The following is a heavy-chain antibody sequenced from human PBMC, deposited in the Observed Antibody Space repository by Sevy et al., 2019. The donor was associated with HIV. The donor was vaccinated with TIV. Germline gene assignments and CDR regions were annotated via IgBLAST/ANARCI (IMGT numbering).Heavy chain of an antibody. CDR1: GFTFSSYS. D-gene: IGHD3-16*02. Sequence: GGSLRLSCAASGFTFSSYSMNWVRQAPGKGLERVSYISSSSSTMYYADSVKGRFTISRDNAKNSLYMQMNSLRDEDTAVYYCARDHFYDYVWGSYRPDAFDIWGQGTMVTVSS. V-gene: IGHV3-48*02. CDR3: ARDHFYDYVWGSYRPDAFDI. J-gene: IGHJ3*02. CDR2: ISSSSSTM.